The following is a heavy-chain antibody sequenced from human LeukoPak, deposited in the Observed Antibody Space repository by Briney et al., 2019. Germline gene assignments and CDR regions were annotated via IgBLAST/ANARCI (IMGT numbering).Heavy chain of an antibody. CDR1: GGSISGYY. Sequence: SETLSLTCTVSGGSISGYYWSWIRQPPGKGLEWIGYIYYSGSTNYNPSLKSRVTISVDTSKNQFSLKLSSVTAADTAVYYCARRYYYDSSGTFDYWGQGTLVTVSS. CDR2: IYYSGST. J-gene: IGHJ4*02. CDR3: ARRYYYDSSGTFDY. D-gene: IGHD3-22*01. V-gene: IGHV4-59*01.